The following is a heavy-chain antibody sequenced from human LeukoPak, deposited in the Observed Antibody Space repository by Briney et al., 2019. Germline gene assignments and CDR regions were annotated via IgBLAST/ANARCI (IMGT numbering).Heavy chain of an antibody. J-gene: IGHJ4*02. CDR3: ATYRHLPY. Sequence: AGSLRLSCAASGFTFSNSWMTWVRQAPGKGLECVANIKPGGSETYYVDSVKGRFTVSRDNAKNSLYLQMTSLRAEDTALYYCATYRHLPYWGQGTLVTVSS. CDR1: GFTFSNSW. V-gene: IGHV3-7*01. CDR2: IKPGGSET. D-gene: IGHD2-2*02.